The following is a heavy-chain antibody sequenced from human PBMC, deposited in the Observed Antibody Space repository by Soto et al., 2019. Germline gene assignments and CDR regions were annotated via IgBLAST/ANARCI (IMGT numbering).Heavy chain of an antibody. Sequence: QAQLEESGPGLVKPSETLTLTCSVSAGSMGGYYWTWVRQVPGKGLEWIGHIYYSGTTYHNPSLRGRLSVSVDTSQNQFSLTLRSVTAADTAVYYCARAVVSKNYYARRGFRNYYGMDVWGQGTTVTVSS. D-gene: IGHD3-10*01. CDR2: IYYSGTT. J-gene: IGHJ6*02. V-gene: IGHV4-31*03. CDR1: AGSMGGYY. CDR3: ARAVVSKNYYARRGFRNYYGMDV.